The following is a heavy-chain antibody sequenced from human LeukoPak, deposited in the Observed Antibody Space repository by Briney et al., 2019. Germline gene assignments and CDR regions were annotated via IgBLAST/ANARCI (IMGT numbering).Heavy chain of an antibody. J-gene: IGHJ4*02. CDR1: GFTFSTYS. Sequence: GGSLRLSCAASGFTFSTYSMNWVRQAPGTGLEWVSSISSSSSYIYYADSVKGRFTISRDNAKNSLYLQMNSLRAEDTAVYYCARGDVWGSYRFDYWGQGTLVTVSS. V-gene: IGHV3-21*01. CDR2: ISSSSSYI. D-gene: IGHD3-16*02. CDR3: ARGDVWGSYRFDY.